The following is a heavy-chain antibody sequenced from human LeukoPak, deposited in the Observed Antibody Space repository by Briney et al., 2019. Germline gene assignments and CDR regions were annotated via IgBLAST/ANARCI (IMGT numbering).Heavy chain of an antibody. CDR3: ASATITIFGVGGYYYYMDV. D-gene: IGHD3-3*01. CDR2: IIPIFGTA. V-gene: IGHV1-69*05. CDR1: GGTFSSYA. Sequence: ASVKVSCKASGGTFSSYAISWVRQAPGQGLEWMGGIIPIFGTANYAQKFQGRVTITTDESTSTAYMELSSLRSEDTAVYYCASATITIFGVGGYYYYMDVWGRGTTVTVSS. J-gene: IGHJ6*03.